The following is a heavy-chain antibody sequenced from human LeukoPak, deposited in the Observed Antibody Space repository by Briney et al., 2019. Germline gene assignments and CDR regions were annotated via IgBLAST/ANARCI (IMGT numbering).Heavy chain of an antibody. CDR3: ARPKPYCSSTSCSDY. CDR2: INHSGST. D-gene: IGHD2-2*01. J-gene: IGHJ4*02. CDR1: GGSFSGYY. Sequence: SETLSLTCAVYGGSFSGYYWSWIRQPPGKGLEWIGEINHSGSTNYNPSLKSRATISVDTSKNQFSLKLSSVTAADTAVYYCARPKPYCSSTSCSDYWGQGTLVTVSS. V-gene: IGHV4-34*01.